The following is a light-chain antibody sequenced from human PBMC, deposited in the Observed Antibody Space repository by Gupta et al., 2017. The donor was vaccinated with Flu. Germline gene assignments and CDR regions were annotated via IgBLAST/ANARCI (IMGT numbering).Light chain of an antibody. CDR3: QQIDRAPQT. J-gene: IGKJ1*01. CDR2: GTS. Sequence: PSSVSASVGDRVIITCRASQNIDNDLHWYQQKPGEAPKELISGTSTLHSGVPSRFSGRGSGTDFTLTINRLQPEDFATYHCQQIDRAPQTFGQGTKVDI. CDR1: QNIDND. V-gene: IGKV1-39*01.